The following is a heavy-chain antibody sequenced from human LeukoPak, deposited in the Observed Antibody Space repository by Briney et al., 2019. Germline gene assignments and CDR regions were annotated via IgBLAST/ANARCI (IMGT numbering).Heavy chain of an antibody. J-gene: IGHJ6*03. CDR1: GYTFTSYD. V-gene: IGHV1-69*06. CDR3: ARSYGSGKDYYYMDV. D-gene: IGHD3-10*01. CDR2: IIPIFGTA. Sequence: SVKVSCKASGYTFTSYDINWVRQAPGQGLEWMGGIIPIFGTANYAQKFQGRVTITADKSTSTAYMELSSLRSEDTAVYYCARSYGSGKDYYYMDVWGKGTTVTISS.